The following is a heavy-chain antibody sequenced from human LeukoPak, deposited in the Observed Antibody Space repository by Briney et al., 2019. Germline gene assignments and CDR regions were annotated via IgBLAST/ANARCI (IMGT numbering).Heavy chain of an antibody. CDR1: GFTFSSYS. Sequence: PGGSLRLSCAASGFTFSSYSMNWVRQAPGKGLEWVSSISTGSSYISYSDSVKGRFTISRDNAKNSLYLQMNSLRAEDTAVYYCARDALPDFLEWLLPLDYWGQGTLVTVSS. V-gene: IGHV3-21*01. D-gene: IGHD3-3*01. CDR2: ISTGSSYI. J-gene: IGHJ4*02. CDR3: ARDALPDFLEWLLPLDY.